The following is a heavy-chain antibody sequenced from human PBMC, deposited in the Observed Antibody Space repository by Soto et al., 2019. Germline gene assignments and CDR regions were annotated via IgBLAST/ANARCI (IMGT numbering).Heavy chain of an antibody. CDR2: ISSSGSGT. CDR3: AKILSSSSTDY. CDR1: GFTFGSYA. J-gene: IGHJ4*02. D-gene: IGHD2-2*01. V-gene: IGHV3-23*01. Sequence: EVQLLESGGGLVQPGGSLRLSCAASGFTFGSYAMTWVRQAPGKGLEWVSSISSSGSGTYYGDSVKGRFTISRDNPKNTLYLQMNSLRAEDTAIYYCAKILSSSSTDYWCQGTLVSVSP.